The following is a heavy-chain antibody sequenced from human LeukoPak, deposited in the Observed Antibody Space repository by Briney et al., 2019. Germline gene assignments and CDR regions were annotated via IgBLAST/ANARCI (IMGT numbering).Heavy chain of an antibody. D-gene: IGHD5-18*01. V-gene: IGHV1-3*01. CDR1: GYTFTSYA. CDR3: ARGEYSYGHLSDFDY. Sequence: GASVKVSCKASGYTFTSYAMHWVRQAPGQRLEWMGWINAGNGNTKYSQKFQGRVTITRDTSASTAYMELSSLRSEDTAVCYCARGEYSYGHLSDFDYWGQGTLVTVSS. CDR2: INAGNGNT. J-gene: IGHJ4*02.